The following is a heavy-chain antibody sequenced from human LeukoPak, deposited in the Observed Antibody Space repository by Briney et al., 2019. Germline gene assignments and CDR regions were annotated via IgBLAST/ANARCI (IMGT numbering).Heavy chain of an antibody. D-gene: IGHD4-17*01. V-gene: IGHV3-7*01. CDR1: GFTFSSYW. CDR2: IKQDGSEK. CDR3: ARDGRTTVTKGTPTAHYY. Sequence: GGSLRLSCAASGFTFSSYWKSWVRQAPGKGLEWVANIKQDGSEKYYVDSVKGRFTISRDNAKNSLYLQMNSLRAEDTAVYYCARDGRTTVTKGTPTAHYYWGQGTLVTVSS. J-gene: IGHJ4*02.